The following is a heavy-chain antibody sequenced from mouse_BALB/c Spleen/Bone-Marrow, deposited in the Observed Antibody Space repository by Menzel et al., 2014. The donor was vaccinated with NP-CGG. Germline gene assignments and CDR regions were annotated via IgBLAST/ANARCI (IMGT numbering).Heavy chain of an antibody. CDR2: INPYNDGT. CDR3: TLYLFAY. Sequence: EVQLQQSGPELVKPGAPVKMSCKASGYTFTSYVMHWVKQKPGQGLEWIGYINPYNDGTKYNEKFRGKATLTSDKSSSTAYMELSSLTSEDSAVYYCTLYLFAYWGQGTLVTVSA. J-gene: IGHJ3*01. CDR1: GYTFTSYV. V-gene: IGHV1-14*01. D-gene: IGHD1-3*01.